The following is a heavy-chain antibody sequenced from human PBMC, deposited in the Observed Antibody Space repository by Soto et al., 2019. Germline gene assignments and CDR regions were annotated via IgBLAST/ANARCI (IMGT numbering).Heavy chain of an antibody. CDR2: IIPILGIA. D-gene: IGHD2-2*02. CDR1: GGTFSSYT. CDR3: ARVYCSSTSCYRDDAFDI. J-gene: IGHJ3*02. Sequence: ASVKVSCKASGGTFSSYTISWVRQAPGQGLEWMGRIIPILGIANYAQKFQGRVTITADKSTSTAYMELSSLRSEDTAVYYCARVYCSSTSCYRDDAFDIWGQGTMVTVSS. V-gene: IGHV1-69*02.